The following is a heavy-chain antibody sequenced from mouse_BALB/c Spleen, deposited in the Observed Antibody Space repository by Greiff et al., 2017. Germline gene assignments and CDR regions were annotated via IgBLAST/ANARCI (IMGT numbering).Heavy chain of an antibody. CDR3: ARRITTTYAMDY. D-gene: IGHD2-4*01. CDR2: INPNNGGT. Sequence: VHVKQSGPELVKPGASVKIPCKASGYTFTDYNMDWVKQSHGKSLEWIGDINPNNGGTIYNQKFKGKATLTVDKSSSTAYMELRSLTSEDTAVYYCARRITTTYAMDYWGQGTSVTVSS. J-gene: IGHJ4*01. V-gene: IGHV1-18*01. CDR1: GYTFTDYN.